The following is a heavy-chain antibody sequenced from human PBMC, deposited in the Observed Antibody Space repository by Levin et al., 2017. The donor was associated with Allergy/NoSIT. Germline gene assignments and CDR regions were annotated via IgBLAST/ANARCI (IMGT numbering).Heavy chain of an antibody. CDR1: GYIFISYQ. Sequence: GESLKISCKASGYIFISYQITWVRQAPGQGLEWMGWISVYNGKPKYAQKFQGRVTMTTDTSTSTAYMELRSLRYDDTAVYYCARDLISGGATVNFDYWGQGTLVTVSS. CDR2: ISVYNGKP. D-gene: IGHD4-11*01. V-gene: IGHV1-18*01. J-gene: IGHJ4*02. CDR3: ARDLISGGATVNFDY.